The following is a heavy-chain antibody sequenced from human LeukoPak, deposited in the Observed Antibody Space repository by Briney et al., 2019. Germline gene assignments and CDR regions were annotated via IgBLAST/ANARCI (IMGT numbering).Heavy chain of an antibody. D-gene: IGHD3-3*01. CDR2: ISYDGSNK. CDR3: ARVNRGDSFWSGYYSPYYFDY. Sequence: GGSLRLSCAGSGFTFSNYSIHWVRQAPGKGLEWVAVISYDGSNKYYADSVKGRFTISRDNSKNTLYLQMNSLRAEDTAVYYCARVNRGDSFWSGYYSPYYFDYWGQGTLVTVSS. J-gene: IGHJ4*02. V-gene: IGHV3-30-3*01. CDR1: GFTFSNYS.